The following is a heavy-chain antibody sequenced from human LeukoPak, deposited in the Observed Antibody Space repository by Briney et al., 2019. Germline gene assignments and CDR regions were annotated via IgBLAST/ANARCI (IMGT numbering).Heavy chain of an antibody. V-gene: IGHV1-69*05. J-gene: IGHJ6*03. CDR2: IIPIFGTA. CDR3: ARASGGWELDYYYYYMDV. D-gene: IGHD1-26*01. Sequence: SVKVSCKASGGTFSSYAISWVRQAPGQGLEWMGGIIPIFGTANYAQKFQGRVTITTDESTSTAYMELSSLRSEDTAVYYCARASGGWELDYYYYYMDVWGKGTTVTVSS. CDR1: GGTFSSYA.